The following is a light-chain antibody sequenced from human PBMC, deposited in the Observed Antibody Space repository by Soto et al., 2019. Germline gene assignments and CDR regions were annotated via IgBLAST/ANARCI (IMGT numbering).Light chain of an antibody. CDR2: AAS. V-gene: IGKV1-27*01. CDR3: QKYNSAPST. CDR1: QGISNY. J-gene: IGKJ1*01. Sequence: DIQMTQSPSSLSASVGDRVTITCRASQGISNYLAWYQQKPGTVPTLLIYAASTLQSGVPSRFSGSGSGTDFTLTISRLQPEDVATYYCQKYNSAPSTFGQGTKVEIK.